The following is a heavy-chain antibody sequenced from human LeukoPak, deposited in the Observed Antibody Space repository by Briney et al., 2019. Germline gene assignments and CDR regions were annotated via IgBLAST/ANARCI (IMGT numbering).Heavy chain of an antibody. CDR3: ARTYYYDSSGANDAFDI. CDR2: INPNSGGT. Sequence: ASVKVSCKASGYTFTGYYMHWVRQAPGQGLEWMGWINPNSGGTNYAQMFQGWVTMTRDTSISTAYMELSRLRSDDTAVYYCARTYYYDSSGANDAFDIWGQGTMVTVSS. J-gene: IGHJ3*02. D-gene: IGHD3-22*01. CDR1: GYTFTGYY. V-gene: IGHV1-2*04.